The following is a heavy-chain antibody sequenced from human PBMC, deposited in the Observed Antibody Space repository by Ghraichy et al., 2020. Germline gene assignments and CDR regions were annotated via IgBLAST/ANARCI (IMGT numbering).Heavy chain of an antibody. CDR1: GFTFSSYG. D-gene: IGHD3-22*01. CDR3: AKDLTMIVVLITTGIDY. V-gene: IGHV3-30*18. J-gene: IGHJ4*02. Sequence: SLNISCAASGFTFSSYGMHWVRQAPGKGLEWVAVISYDGSKKYYADSVKGRFTISRDNSKNTLFLQMNSLRAEDTAVYYCAKDLTMIVVLITTGIDYWGQGTLVTVSS. CDR2: ISYDGSKK.